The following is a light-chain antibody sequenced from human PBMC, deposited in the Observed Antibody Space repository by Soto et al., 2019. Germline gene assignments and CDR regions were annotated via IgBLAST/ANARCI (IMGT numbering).Light chain of an antibody. CDR2: SNN. J-gene: IGLJ2*01. CDR1: SSNVGGNP. Sequence: QSVLTQPPSASGTPGQRVTISCSGSSSNVGGNPVNWYQQLPGTAPKLLIYSNNQRPSGVPDRFSGSKSGTSASLAISGLQSEDEADYYCAAWDDSLNGHVVFGGGTKVTVL. CDR3: AAWDDSLNGHVV. V-gene: IGLV1-44*01.